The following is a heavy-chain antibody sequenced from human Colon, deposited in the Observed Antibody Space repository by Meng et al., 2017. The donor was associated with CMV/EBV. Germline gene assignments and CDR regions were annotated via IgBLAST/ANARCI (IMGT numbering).Heavy chain of an antibody. V-gene: IGHV4-39*01. D-gene: IGHD3-3*01. CDR2: IYYSGST. J-gene: IGHJ4*02. CDR3: ASGTTILGVVSEY. Sequence: SETLSLTCTVSGGSISSSSFYWGWIRQPPGKGLDWIGSIYYSGSTYYNPSLKSRVTISVDTSKNQFSLNLSSVTAADTAVFYCASGTTILGVVSEYWGQGILVTVSS. CDR1: GGSISSSSFY.